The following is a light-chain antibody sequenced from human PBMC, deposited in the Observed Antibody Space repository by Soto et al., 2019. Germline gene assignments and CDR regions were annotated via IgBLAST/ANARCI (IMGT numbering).Light chain of an antibody. CDR3: QYRRP. J-gene: IGKJ4*01. CDR2: DVS. V-gene: IGKV3-20*01. CDR1: QSVGRRY. Sequence: IVLTQSPGTLSLSPGERATLSCRASQSVGRRYLDWYQQKPGQAPMLLIYDVSERASDISDRFSRSGSGTDFTRTINRLVPEYVAVYYCQYRRPFGGGTKVGIK.